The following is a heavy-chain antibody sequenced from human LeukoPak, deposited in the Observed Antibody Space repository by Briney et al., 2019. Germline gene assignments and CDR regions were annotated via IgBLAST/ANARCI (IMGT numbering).Heavy chain of an antibody. D-gene: IGHD3-10*01. J-gene: IGHJ2*01. Sequence: SETLSLTCTVSGGSISSYYWGWIRQPPGKGLEWIGSIYYSGSTYYNPSLRSRVTISVDTSKNQFSLKLSSVTAADTAVYYCAREALGRYYFDLWGRGTLVTVSS. V-gene: IGHV4-39*02. CDR3: AREALGRYYFDL. CDR2: IYYSGST. CDR1: GGSISSYY.